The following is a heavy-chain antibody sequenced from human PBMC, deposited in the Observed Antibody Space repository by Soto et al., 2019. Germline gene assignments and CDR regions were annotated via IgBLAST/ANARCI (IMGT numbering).Heavy chain of an antibody. CDR3: ARITTKYCSGGSCYSVQGDYYYYMDV. V-gene: IGHV4-39*01. D-gene: IGHD2-15*01. CDR1: GGSISSSSYY. Sequence: SETLSLTCTVSGGSISSSSYYWGWIRQPPGKGLEWIGSIYYSGSTYYNPSLKSRVTISVDTSKNQFSLKLSSVTAADTAVYYCARITTKYCSGGSCYSVQGDYYYYMDVWGKGTTVTVSS. J-gene: IGHJ6*03. CDR2: IYYSGST.